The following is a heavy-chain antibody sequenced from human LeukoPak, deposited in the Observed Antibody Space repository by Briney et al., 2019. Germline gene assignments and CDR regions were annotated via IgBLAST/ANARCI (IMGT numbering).Heavy chain of an antibody. CDR1: GFTLSSYS. J-gene: IGHJ4*02. CDR3: AKRGCDTTTCSYYFDY. Sequence: GGSLRLSCAASGFTLSSYSMSWVRHVPGKGLEWVSVIGSGGSGGTSYADSVRGRFTMSRDDSKNTLFLQMNSLRAEDTAVYYCAKRGCDTTTCSYYFDYWGRGTLVTVSS. V-gene: IGHV3-23*01. D-gene: IGHD2-2*01. CDR2: IGSGGSGGT.